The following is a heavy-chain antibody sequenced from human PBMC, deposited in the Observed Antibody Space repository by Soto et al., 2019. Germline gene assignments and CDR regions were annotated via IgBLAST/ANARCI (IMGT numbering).Heavy chain of an antibody. CDR2: MSGSSSTT. Sequence: EVRLLESGGGLVKPGGSLRFSCATSGLTFSNYAMSWVRQAPGGGLEWVSSMSGSSSTTYYADSVRGRFTISRDRSKNTLYLQMSSLRAEDTALYYCAKNQERELPRVIDFWGQGTLVTVSS. D-gene: IGHD1-7*01. CDR1: GLTFSNYA. J-gene: IGHJ4*02. CDR3: AKNQERELPRVIDF. V-gene: IGHV3-23*01.